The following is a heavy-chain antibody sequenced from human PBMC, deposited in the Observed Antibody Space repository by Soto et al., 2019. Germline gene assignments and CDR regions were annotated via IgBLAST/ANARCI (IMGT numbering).Heavy chain of an antibody. V-gene: IGHV4-31*03. CDR3: ARESKYDTSGYPPWFAP. Sequence: QVQLQESGPGLVKPSQTLSLTCTVSVASISSGGYYWSWIRQHPGEGLEWIGYIYYSGSTSYNPSLMSRVTISVDTSKNQCSLKLSSVTDADTAVYYCARESKYDTSGYPPWFAPWGQGTLVTVSS. CDR1: VASISSGGYY. J-gene: IGHJ5*02. D-gene: IGHD3-22*01. CDR2: IYYSGST.